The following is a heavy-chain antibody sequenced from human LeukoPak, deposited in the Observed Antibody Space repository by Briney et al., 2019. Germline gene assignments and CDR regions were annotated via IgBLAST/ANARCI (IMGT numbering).Heavy chain of an antibody. CDR1: GGSISSSSYY. V-gene: IGHV4-39*07. Sequence: SETLSLTCTVSGGSISSSSYYWGWIRQPPGKGLEWIGEINHSGSTNYNPSLKSRVTISVDTSKNQFSLKLSSVTAADTAVYYCARVPRYSSGWRFDYWGQGTLVTVSS. J-gene: IGHJ4*02. CDR2: INHSGST. CDR3: ARVPRYSSGWRFDY. D-gene: IGHD6-19*01.